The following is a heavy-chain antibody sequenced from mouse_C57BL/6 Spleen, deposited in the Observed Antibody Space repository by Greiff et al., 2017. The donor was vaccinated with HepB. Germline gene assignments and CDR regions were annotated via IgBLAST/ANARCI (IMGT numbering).Heavy chain of an antibody. V-gene: IGHV1-22*01. J-gene: IGHJ2*01. CDR2: INPNNGGT. CDR1: GYTFTDYN. CDR3: ARSPYDGYYHY. D-gene: IGHD2-3*01. Sequence: VQLKESGPELVKPGASVKMSCKASGYTFTDYNMHWVKQSHGKSLEWIGYINPNNGGTSYNQKFKGKATLTVNKSSSTAYMELRSLTSEDSAVYYCARSPYDGYYHYWGQGTTLTVSS.